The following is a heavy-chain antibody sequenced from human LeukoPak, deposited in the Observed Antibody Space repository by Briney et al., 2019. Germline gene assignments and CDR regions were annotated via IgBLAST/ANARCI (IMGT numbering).Heavy chain of an antibody. CDR1: GFTFSSYA. J-gene: IGHJ6*02. V-gene: IGHV3-23*01. Sequence: GGSLRLSCAASGFTFSSYAMSWVRQAPGKGLEWVSAISGSGGSTYYADSVKGRFTVSRDNSKNTLYLQMNSLRAEDTAVYYCARDLATYYYGMDVWGQGTTVTVSS. CDR2: ISGSGGST. CDR3: ARDLATYYYGMDV. D-gene: IGHD1-26*01.